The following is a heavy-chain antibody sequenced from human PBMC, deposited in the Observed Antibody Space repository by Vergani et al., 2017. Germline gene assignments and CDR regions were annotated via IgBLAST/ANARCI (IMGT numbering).Heavy chain of an antibody. Sequence: QVQLVQSGAEVKKPGASVKVSCKASGYTFTSYGISWVRQAPGQGLEWMGWISAYNGNTHYAQKLQGRVTMTTDTSTSPAYMELRSLRSDDTAVYYCARVGSSWYNGDYYHGMDVWGQGTTVTVSS. V-gene: IGHV1-18*01. J-gene: IGHJ6*02. CDR2: ISAYNGNT. D-gene: IGHD6-13*01. CDR3: ARVGSSWYNGDYYHGMDV. CDR1: GYTFTSYG.